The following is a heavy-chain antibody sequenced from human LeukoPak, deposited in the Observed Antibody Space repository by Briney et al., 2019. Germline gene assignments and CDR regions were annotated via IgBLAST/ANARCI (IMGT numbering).Heavy chain of an antibody. V-gene: IGHV3-30*01. J-gene: IGHJ4*02. D-gene: IGHD2-15*01. CDR2: ISYDGSNK. CDR1: GFTFSSYA. CDR3: AREGMVVAPIYSSYFDY. Sequence: SLRLYCAASGFTFSSYAMQWVRPAPGKGPEWVAVISYDGSNKYYADSVKGRFTISRDNSKNTLYLQMNSLRAEDTAVYYCAREGMVVAPIYSSYFDYWGQGTLVTVSS.